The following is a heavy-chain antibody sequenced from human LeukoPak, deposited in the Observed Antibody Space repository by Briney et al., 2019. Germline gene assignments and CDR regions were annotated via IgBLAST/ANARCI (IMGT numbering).Heavy chain of an antibody. CDR3: AKDRVGGALEF. CDR1: GFTLSSYE. V-gene: IGHV3-23*01. J-gene: IGHJ4*02. Sequence: GGSLRLSCTVSGFTLSSYEMTWFRQAPGKGLEWVSSIGYGGADSHYADFVKGRFTISRDNSKNTLYLQMNSLRVEDTAVYYCAKDRVGGALEFWGQGTLATVSS. D-gene: IGHD2-21*01. CDR2: IGYGGADS.